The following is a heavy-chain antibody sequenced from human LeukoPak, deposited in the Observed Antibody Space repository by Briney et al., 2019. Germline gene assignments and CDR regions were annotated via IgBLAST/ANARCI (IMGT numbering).Heavy chain of an antibody. V-gene: IGHV1-69*02. CDR1: GGTFSSYT. J-gene: IGHJ6*02. Sequence: SVKVSCKASGGTFSSYTISWVRQAPGQGLEWMGRIIPILGIANYAQKFQGRVTITADKSTSTAYMELSSLRSEDTAAYYCARGPYYYDSSGTYYYGMDVWGQGTTVTVSS. D-gene: IGHD3-22*01. CDR3: ARGPYYYDSSGTYYYGMDV. CDR2: IIPILGIA.